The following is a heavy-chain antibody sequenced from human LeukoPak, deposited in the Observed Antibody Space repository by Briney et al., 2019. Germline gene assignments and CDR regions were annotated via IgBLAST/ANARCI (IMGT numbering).Heavy chain of an antibody. Sequence: SETLSLTCTVSGGSISSGDYYWSWIRQPLGKGLEWIGYIYYSGSTYYNPSLKSRVTISVDTSKNQFSLKLSSVTAADTAVYYCARGWGELRENWFDPWGQGTLVTVSS. J-gene: IGHJ5*02. CDR2: IYYSGST. V-gene: IGHV4-30-4*08. D-gene: IGHD1-26*01. CDR3: ARGWGELRENWFDP. CDR1: GGSISSGDYY.